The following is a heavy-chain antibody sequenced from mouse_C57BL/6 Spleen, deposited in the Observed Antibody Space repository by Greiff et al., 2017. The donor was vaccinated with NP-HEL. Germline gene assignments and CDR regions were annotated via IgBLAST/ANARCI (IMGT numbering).Heavy chain of an antibody. CDR2: IDPSDSYT. Sequence: QVQLQQSGAELVMPGASVKLSCKASGYTFTSYWMHWVKQRPGQGLEWIGEIDPSDSYTNYNQKFKGKSTLTVDKSSSTAYMQLSSLTSEDSAVYYCARCYDVGYFDVWGTGTTVTVSS. V-gene: IGHV1-69*01. CDR1: GYTFTSYW. CDR3: ARCYDVGYFDV. J-gene: IGHJ1*03. D-gene: IGHD2-12*01.